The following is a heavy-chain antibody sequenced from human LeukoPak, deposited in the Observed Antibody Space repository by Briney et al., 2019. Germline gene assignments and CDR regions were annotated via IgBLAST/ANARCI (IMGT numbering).Heavy chain of an antibody. CDR3: AKDGDSGDFDY. J-gene: IGHJ4*02. CDR2: ISGSAATI. Sequence: GGSLRLSCAASGFTFSNYEMNWVRQAPGKGLEWLSYISGSAATIYYADSVQGRFTISRDNAKNSLYLQMNSLSAEDTAVYYCAKDGDSGDFDYWGQGTLVTVSS. D-gene: IGHD3-10*01. V-gene: IGHV3-48*03. CDR1: GFTFSNYE.